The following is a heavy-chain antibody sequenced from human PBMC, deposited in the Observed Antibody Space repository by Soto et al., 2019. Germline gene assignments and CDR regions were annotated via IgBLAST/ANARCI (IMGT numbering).Heavy chain of an antibody. CDR2: VNHSGST. Sequence: PSETLSLTCAVYGGSFSGYYWSWIRQPPGKGLEWIGEVNHSGSTNYNPSLKSRVTISVDTSKNQFSLKLSSVTAADTAVYYCARGWSGTVIIRFDPWGQGTMVTVS. D-gene: IGHD3-3*01. CDR3: ARGWSGTVIIRFDP. CDR1: GGSFSGYY. V-gene: IGHV4-34*01. J-gene: IGHJ5*02.